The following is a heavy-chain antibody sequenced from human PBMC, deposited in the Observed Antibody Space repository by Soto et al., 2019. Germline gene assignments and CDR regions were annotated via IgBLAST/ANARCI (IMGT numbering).Heavy chain of an antibody. CDR3: AGQWAAGYGAFDP. D-gene: IGHD3-9*01. CDR1: GGSISNNRW. CDR2: IHDRGST. J-gene: IGHJ5*02. V-gene: IGHV4-4*02. Sequence: QVKLQESGPGLEKPSGTLSLTCAVSGGSISNNRWWTWVRQAPGKGLEWIGEIHDRGSTNYNLSLKRRATVSIDRYKNQFSLEMRAVTAADTAVYYCAGQWAAGYGAFDPWGQGTLVTVSS.